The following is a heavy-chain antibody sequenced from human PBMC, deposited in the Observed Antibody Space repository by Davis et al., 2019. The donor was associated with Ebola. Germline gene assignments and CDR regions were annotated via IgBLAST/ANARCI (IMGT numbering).Heavy chain of an antibody. V-gene: IGHV4-4*02. Sequence: SETLSLTCAVSGGSISSSNWWSWVRQPPGKGLEWIGEIYHSGSTNYNPSLKSRVTISVDKSKNQFSLKLSSVTAADTAVYYCARDGSIAARLGAFDIWGQGTMVTVSS. CDR1: GGSISSSNW. CDR2: IYHSGST. J-gene: IGHJ3*02. D-gene: IGHD6-6*01. CDR3: ARDGSIAARLGAFDI.